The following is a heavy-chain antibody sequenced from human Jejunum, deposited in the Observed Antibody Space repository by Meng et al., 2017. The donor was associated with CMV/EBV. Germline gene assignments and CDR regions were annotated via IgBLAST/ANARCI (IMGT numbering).Heavy chain of an antibody. D-gene: IGHD3-16*01. Sequence: KVTCTASGYTFTDYYIHWVRQAPGQGLEWMGRDYPKSGGTNAAQKFQGRVTMTWDTSLNTAYLELTNVTSDDTAIYYCARWGGLFDPWGQGTLVTVSS. CDR1: GYTFTDYY. V-gene: IGHV1-2*06. CDR3: ARWGGLFDP. J-gene: IGHJ5*02. CDR2: DYPKSGGT.